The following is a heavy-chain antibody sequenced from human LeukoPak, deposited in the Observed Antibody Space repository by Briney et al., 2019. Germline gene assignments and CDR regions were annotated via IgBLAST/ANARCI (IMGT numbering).Heavy chain of an antibody. CDR3: ARLGSGSTLDC. CDR2: ISSDGSST. D-gene: IGHD3-10*01. CDR1: GFSFSNYA. Sequence: GGSLRLSCAASGFSFSNYAMNWVRQAPGKGLVWVSRISSDGSSTIYADSVKGRFTISRDNAKNTLYLQMNSLRAEDTAVYYCARLGSGSTLDCWGQGILVTVSS. V-gene: IGHV3-74*01. J-gene: IGHJ4*02.